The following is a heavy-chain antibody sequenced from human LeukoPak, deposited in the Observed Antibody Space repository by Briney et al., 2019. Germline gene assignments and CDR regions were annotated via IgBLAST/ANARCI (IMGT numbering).Heavy chain of an antibody. Sequence: ASVKVSCKASGYTFTGYYMHWVRQAPGQGLEWMGWINPNSGGTNYAQKFQGRVTMTRDTSISTAYMELSRLRSDDTAVYYCARDNYDILAYYFDYWGQGTLVTVSS. V-gene: IGHV1-2*02. D-gene: IGHD3-9*01. CDR2: INPNSGGT. CDR1: GYTFTGYY. CDR3: ARDNYDILAYYFDY. J-gene: IGHJ4*02.